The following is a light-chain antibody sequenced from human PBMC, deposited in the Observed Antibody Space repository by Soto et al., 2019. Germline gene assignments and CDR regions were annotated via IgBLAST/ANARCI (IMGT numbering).Light chain of an antibody. CDR1: HNMKTW. CDR3: QHYNSYSEA. V-gene: IGKV1-5*01. Sequence: DIQMTQAPSSLSAYLGDRVTITRRASHNMKTWLNWYQQRPGKAPKLLIYAASSLHSGVPSRFSGSGSGTEFTLTISSLQPDDFATYYCQHYNSYSEAFGQGTKVDIK. CDR2: AAS. J-gene: IGKJ1*01.